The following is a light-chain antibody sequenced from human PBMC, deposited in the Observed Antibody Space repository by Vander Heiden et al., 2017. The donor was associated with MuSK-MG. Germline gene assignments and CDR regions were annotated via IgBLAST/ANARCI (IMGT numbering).Light chain of an antibody. CDR3: QQDDSAPPAWT. Sequence: EIVLTQSPGTLSLSPGERATLSCRASQSVSSSYLAWYQQKPGQAPRLLIYGASTRATGIQDRFSGSGSGTDFTLTISRREPEDFEVYYCQQDDSAPPAWTFGQGTKVEIK. V-gene: IGKV3-20*01. CDR1: QSVSSSY. J-gene: IGKJ1*01. CDR2: GAS.